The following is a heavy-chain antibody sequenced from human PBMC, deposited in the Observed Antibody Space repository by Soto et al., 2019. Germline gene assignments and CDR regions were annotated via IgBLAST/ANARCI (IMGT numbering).Heavy chain of an antibody. CDR1: GFSVTSNY. V-gene: IGHV3-53*04. D-gene: IGHD1-1*01. CDR2: IDSDGMT. CDR3: SRLRTQG. J-gene: IGHJ3*01. Sequence: EVQLVESGGGLVQPGGSLRLSCAVSGFSVTSNYKSWVRQAPGQGLECLSVIDSDGMTNYADSVKGRFTISRHNSKNTLYLQMDSLRAEDTAVYYCSRLRTQGWGQGTMVTVSS.